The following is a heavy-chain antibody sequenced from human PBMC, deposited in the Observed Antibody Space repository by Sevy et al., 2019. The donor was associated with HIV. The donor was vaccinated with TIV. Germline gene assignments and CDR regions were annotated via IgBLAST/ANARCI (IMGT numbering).Heavy chain of an antibody. Sequence: ASVKVSCKASGGNFRNYVISWVRQAPGQGLEWMGGIIPTSGTANYAQKFQGRVTIIADESTSTAYMELSSLRSEDTAVYYCARLYPCGGACYYFHSWGQGTLVTVSS. J-gene: IGHJ4*02. D-gene: IGHD2-21*02. CDR2: IIPTSGTA. V-gene: IGHV1-69*13. CDR1: GGNFRNYV. CDR3: ARLYPCGGACYYFHS.